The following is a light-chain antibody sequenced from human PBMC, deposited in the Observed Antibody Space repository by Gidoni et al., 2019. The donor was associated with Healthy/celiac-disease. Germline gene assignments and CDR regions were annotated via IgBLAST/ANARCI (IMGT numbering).Light chain of an antibody. CDR3: QQRSNWPPVLT. CDR2: DAS. CDR1: QSVSSY. Sequence: EFVLTQSTATLSLSPGERATLSCRARQSVSSYLAWYQQKPGQAPTLLIYDASNRATGIPARFRGSGSGTDFTLTISRLEPEAFAVYFCQQRSNWPPVLTFXGXTKVEIK. V-gene: IGKV3-11*01. J-gene: IGKJ4*01.